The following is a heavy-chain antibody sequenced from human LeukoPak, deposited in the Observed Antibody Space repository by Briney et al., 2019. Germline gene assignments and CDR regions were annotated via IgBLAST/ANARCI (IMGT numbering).Heavy chain of an antibody. Sequence: GGSLRLSCAASGFTFGDYAMHWVRQAPGKGLEWVSLISGDGGSTYYADSVKGRFTISRDNSKNSLYLQMNSLRTEDTALYYCAPTPGRIGRWGQGTLVTVSS. D-gene: IGHD3-10*01. CDR1: GFTFGDYA. V-gene: IGHV3-43*02. CDR3: APTPGRIGR. J-gene: IGHJ4*02. CDR2: ISGDGGST.